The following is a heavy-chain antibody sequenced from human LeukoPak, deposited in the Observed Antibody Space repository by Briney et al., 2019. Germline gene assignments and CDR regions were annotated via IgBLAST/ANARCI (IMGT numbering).Heavy chain of an antibody. CDR3: ARGGYSYGYLYYFDY. J-gene: IGHJ4*02. CDR2: IYYSGST. CDR1: GGSISSYY. V-gene: IGHV4-59*01. D-gene: IGHD5-18*01. Sequence: SETLSLTCTVSGGSISSYYWSWIRQPPGKGLEWIGYIYYSGSTNYNPSLKSRVTISVDTSKNQFSLKLSSVTAADTAVYDCARGGYSYGYLYYFDYWGQGTLVTVSS.